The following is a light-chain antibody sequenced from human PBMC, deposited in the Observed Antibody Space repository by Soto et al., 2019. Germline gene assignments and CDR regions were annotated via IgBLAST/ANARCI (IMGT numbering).Light chain of an antibody. CDR3: PQYDSLPPT. V-gene: IGKV1-33*01. CDR1: QDINNY. Sequence: DIQMTQSPSSLSASVGDRVTITCQASQDINNYLNWYQQKPGKATKVRIFDAFKLDTGVPSRFSGGGSGADFTFTIPSLQPEDIATYVCPQYDSLPPTFGGGTRVEI. J-gene: IGKJ4*01. CDR2: DAF.